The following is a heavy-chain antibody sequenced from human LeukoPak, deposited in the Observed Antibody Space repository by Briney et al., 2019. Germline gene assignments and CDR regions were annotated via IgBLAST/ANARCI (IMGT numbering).Heavy chain of an antibody. V-gene: IGHV3-21*01. D-gene: IGHD3-10*01. CDR2: ISSGSSYI. J-gene: IGHJ4*02. Sequence: KPGGSLRLSCAASGFAFNNYAMSWVRQAPGKGLEWVSSISSGSSYIYYADSVKGRFTISRENAKRLVFLQMNNLRVEDTAVYYCARGVTGLDYWGQGTLVTVSS. CDR3: ARGVTGLDY. CDR1: GFAFNNYA.